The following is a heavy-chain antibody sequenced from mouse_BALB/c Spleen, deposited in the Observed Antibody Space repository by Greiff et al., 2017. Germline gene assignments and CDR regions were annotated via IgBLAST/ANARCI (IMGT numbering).Heavy chain of an antibody. D-gene: IGHD1-1*01. Sequence: VQLQQPGAELVKPGASVKLSCKASGYTFTSYWMHWVKQRPGQGLEWIGEIDPSDSYTNYNQKFKGKATLTVDKSSSTAYMQLSSLTSEDSAVYYCARDPSFITTAFAYWGQGTLVTVSA. CDR3: ARDPSFITTAFAY. V-gene: IGHV1-69*02. J-gene: IGHJ3*01. CDR2: IDPSDSYT. CDR1: GYTFTSYW.